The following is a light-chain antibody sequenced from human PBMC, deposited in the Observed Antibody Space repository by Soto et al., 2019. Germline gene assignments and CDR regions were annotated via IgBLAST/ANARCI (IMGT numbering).Light chain of an antibody. Sequence: EVVLTQSPGTVSLSPGERVTLSCRASQSVIGNYLAWYQQRPGQAPRLLIYAASSRATGIPDRFSGSGSGTDFTLSISSLEPEDFAVYYCQQYGSSLTWTFGQGTKVEMK. V-gene: IGKV3-20*01. J-gene: IGKJ1*01. CDR1: QSVIGNY. CDR2: AAS. CDR3: QQYGSSLTWT.